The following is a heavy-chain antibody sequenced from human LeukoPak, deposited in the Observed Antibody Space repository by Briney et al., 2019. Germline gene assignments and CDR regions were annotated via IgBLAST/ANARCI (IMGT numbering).Heavy chain of an antibody. D-gene: IGHD5-24*01. CDR1: GGPMSTGRYS. CDR3: ARDRRDGYNRVIDY. Sequence: KPSETLSLTCTVSGGPMSTGRYSWGWIRQPPGKGLEWIGTISYSGSTYYNPSLKSRVTISIDTSKNQFSLKLTSVTAADRAVYYCARDRRDGYNRVIDYWGQGILVTVSS. J-gene: IGHJ4*02. V-gene: IGHV4-39*07. CDR2: ISYSGST.